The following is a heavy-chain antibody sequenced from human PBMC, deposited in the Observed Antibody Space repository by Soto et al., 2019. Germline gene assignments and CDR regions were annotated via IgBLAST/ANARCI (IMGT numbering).Heavy chain of an antibody. Sequence: QVQLVQSGAEVKKPGASVKVSCKASGYTFTGYYMHWVRQAPGQGLEWMGWINPNSGGTNYAQKFRVRVTMPRDPSLSTAYMELSRLRSDATAVYYCARVTYYYDSSGYGAYYFDYWGQGTLVTVSS. V-gene: IGHV1-2*02. CDR3: ARVTYYYDSSGYGAYYFDY. CDR2: INPNSGGT. CDR1: GYTFTGYY. D-gene: IGHD3-22*01. J-gene: IGHJ4*02.